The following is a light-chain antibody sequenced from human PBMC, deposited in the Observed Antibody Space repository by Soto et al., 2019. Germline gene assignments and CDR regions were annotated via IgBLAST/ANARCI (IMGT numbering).Light chain of an antibody. V-gene: IGLV1-44*01. CDR2: SND. CDR3: ASWDDSLNGHV. CDR1: SSNIASNT. J-gene: IGLJ1*01. Sequence: QSVLTQPPSASGTPGQRVTVSCSGSSSNIASNTVNWYQQLPGTAPKLLIYSNDQRPSGVPDRFSASTSGTSASLAISGVQSEDEADYYCASWDDSLNGHVFGTGTKVTVL.